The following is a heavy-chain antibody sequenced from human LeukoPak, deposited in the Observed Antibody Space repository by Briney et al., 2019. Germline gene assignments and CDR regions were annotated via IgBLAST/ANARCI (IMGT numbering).Heavy chain of an antibody. V-gene: IGHV4-61*02. Sequence: PSQTLSLTCTVSGGSISSGSYYWSWIRQPAGKGLEWIGRIYTSGSTNYNPSLKSRVTMSVDTSNNQFSLRLSSATAADTAVYYCGRGVVGATALGYWGQGILVTVAS. J-gene: IGHJ4*02. CDR3: GRGVVGATALGY. D-gene: IGHD1-26*01. CDR2: IYTSGST. CDR1: GGSISSGSYY.